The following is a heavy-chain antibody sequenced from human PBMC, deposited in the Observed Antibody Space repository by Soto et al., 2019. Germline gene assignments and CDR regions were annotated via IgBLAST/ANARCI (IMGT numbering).Heavy chain of an antibody. CDR2: INHSGST. CDR1: GGSFSGYY. Sequence: QVQLQQWGAGLLNPSETLSLTCAVYGGSFSGYYWSWLRQAPGKGLEWIGEINHSGSTNCNPSLKSRVTISVDTSKNQFSLKLSSVTAADTAVYYCARRWQQVAPLLDVWGKGTTVTVSS. V-gene: IGHV4-34*01. J-gene: IGHJ6*04. CDR3: ARRWQQVAPLLDV. D-gene: IGHD6-13*01.